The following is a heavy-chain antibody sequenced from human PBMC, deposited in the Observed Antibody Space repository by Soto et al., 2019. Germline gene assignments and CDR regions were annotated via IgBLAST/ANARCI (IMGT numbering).Heavy chain of an antibody. V-gene: IGHV4-59*01. Sequence: SETLSLTCTVSGGSINTYYWSWIRQPPGKGLEWIGYVDYSGNSDSSPSLKSRVTISIDTSKKQVSLKLNSVTAADTAVYYCARLSTSIVVVTMRGRSFDIWGQGTMVTVS. J-gene: IGHJ3*02. D-gene: IGHD3-22*01. CDR1: GGSINTYY. CDR2: VDYSGNS. CDR3: ARLSTSIVVVTMRGRSFDI.